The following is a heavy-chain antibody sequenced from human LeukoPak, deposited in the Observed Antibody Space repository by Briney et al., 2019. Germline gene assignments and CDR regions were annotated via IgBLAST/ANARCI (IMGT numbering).Heavy chain of an antibody. V-gene: IGHV4-39*01. CDR2: IYYSGST. J-gene: IGHJ4*02. CDR3: ARGLN. CDR1: GDSISGSSYY. D-gene: IGHD3-22*01. Sequence: SETPSLTCAVSGDSISGSSYYWGWLRQPPGKGLEWIGSIYYSGSTYYSPSLKSRVTISVDTSKNQFSLRLSSVTAADTAVYYCARGLNWGQGTLVTVSS.